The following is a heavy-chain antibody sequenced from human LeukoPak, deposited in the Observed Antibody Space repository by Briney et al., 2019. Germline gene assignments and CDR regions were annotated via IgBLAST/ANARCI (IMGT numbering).Heavy chain of an antibody. J-gene: IGHJ6*02. CDR3: ANVMVRGVIINQSYSYSGMDA. CDR2: ISGSGGST. Sequence: GGSLRLSCAASGFTFSSDAMSWVRQAPGKGLEWVSAISGSGGSTYYADSVRGRFTISRDNSKTTLYLQMNSLTAEDTAVYYCANVMVRGVIINQSYSYSGMDAWGHGTTVTVSS. V-gene: IGHV3-23*01. CDR1: GFTFSSDA. D-gene: IGHD3-10*01.